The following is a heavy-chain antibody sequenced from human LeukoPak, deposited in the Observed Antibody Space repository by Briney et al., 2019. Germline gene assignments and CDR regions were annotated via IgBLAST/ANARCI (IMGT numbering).Heavy chain of an antibody. Sequence: GRSLRLSCAASGFTFSAYGMHWVPQAPGKGLEWVAIIWYDGTNKYYTDSVKGRFTISRDNSKNTLYLQMNSLRAEDTAVYYCAKKAGNDYGDQNWFDPWGQGTLVTVSS. CDR2: IWYDGTNK. D-gene: IGHD4-17*01. V-gene: IGHV3-33*06. CDR3: AKKAGNDYGDQNWFDP. J-gene: IGHJ5*02. CDR1: GFTFSAYG.